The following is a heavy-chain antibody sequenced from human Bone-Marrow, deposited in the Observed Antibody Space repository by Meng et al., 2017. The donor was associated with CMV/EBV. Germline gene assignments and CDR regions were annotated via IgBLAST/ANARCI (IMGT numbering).Heavy chain of an antibody. CDR2: INPNSGGT. CDR3: ARVGLEYCSGGSCYYKAGYFDL. CDR1: GYTFTGYY. J-gene: IGHJ2*01. D-gene: IGHD2-15*01. V-gene: IGHV1-2*02. Sequence: ASVKVSCKASGYTFTGYYMHWVRQAPGQGLEWMGWINPNSGGTNYAQKFQGRVTMTRDTSISTAYMELSRLRSDDTAVYYCARVGLEYCSGGSCYYKAGYFDLWGRGTLVTVSS.